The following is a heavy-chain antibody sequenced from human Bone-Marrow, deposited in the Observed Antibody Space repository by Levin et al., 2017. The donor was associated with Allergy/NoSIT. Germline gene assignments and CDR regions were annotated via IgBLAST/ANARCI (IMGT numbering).Heavy chain of an antibody. D-gene: IGHD4-11*01. CDR3: AREGGSPLHYWYFDL. V-gene: IGHV4-59*01. Sequence: PSETLSLTCTVSDGSISTSFWSWLRQPPGKGLEWIGYINYSGNSKYNPSLKGRVTMSVDTSKNQPSLNLSSVTAAATAVYFCAREGGSPLHYWYFDLWGRGTLVTVSS. CDR1: DGSISTSF. CDR2: INYSGNS. J-gene: IGHJ2*01.